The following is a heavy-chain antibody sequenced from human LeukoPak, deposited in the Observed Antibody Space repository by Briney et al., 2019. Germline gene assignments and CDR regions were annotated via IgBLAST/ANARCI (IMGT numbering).Heavy chain of an antibody. CDR1: GFTFNNYW. CDR3: ARPLFRVTTPYGMDV. CDR2: IKQDGSEK. Sequence: GGSLRLSCAVSGFTFNNYWMSWVRQAPGKGLEWVANIKQDGSEKYYVDSVKGRFTISRDNTKNSLYLQMNSLRAEDTAVYYCARPLFRVTTPYGMDVWGQGTTVTVSS. V-gene: IGHV3-7*01. D-gene: IGHD4-17*01. J-gene: IGHJ6*02.